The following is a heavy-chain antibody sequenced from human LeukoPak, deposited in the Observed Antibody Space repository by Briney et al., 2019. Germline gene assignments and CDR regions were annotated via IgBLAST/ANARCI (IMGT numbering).Heavy chain of an antibody. Sequence: SVKVSCKASGGTFSSYAISWVRQAPGQGLEWMGGIIPIFGTANYAQKFQGRVTITADKSTSTAYMELSSLRSEDTAVYYCARDQRRMNYFDYWGQGTLVTVSS. V-gene: IGHV1-69*06. J-gene: IGHJ4*02. CDR3: ARDQRRMNYFDY. CDR1: GGTFSSYA. CDR2: IIPIFGTA.